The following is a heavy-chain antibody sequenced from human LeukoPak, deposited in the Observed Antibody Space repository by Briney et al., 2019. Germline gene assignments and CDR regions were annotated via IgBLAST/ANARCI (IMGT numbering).Heavy chain of an antibody. D-gene: IGHD1-26*01. Sequence: ASVKVSCKASGYTFTSYAIHWVRQAPGQRLEWMGWISAGNGNTKYSQNSQGRVTFISNTSATTAFMELSSLRSEDAAVYYCARDSGSGSNDYWGQGTLVTVSS. CDR1: GYTFTSYA. J-gene: IGHJ4*02. CDR2: ISAGNGNT. CDR3: ARDSGSGSNDY. V-gene: IGHV1-3*01.